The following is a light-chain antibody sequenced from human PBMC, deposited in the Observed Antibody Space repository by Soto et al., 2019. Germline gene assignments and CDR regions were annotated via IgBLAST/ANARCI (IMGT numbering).Light chain of an antibody. CDR2: AAS. CDR1: QAVSSNY. Sequence: EVVLTQSPGTLSLSPGESATLSCRASQAVSSNYFAWYQQKPGQTPRLLIYAASNRATGIPDRFGGSGSGTDFTLTISRLEPEDSAVYYCQQSGNSALTFGGGTKVDTK. V-gene: IGKV3-20*01. J-gene: IGKJ4*01. CDR3: QQSGNSALT.